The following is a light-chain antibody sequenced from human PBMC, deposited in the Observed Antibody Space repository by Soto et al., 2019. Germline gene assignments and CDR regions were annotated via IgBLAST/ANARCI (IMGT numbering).Light chain of an antibody. Sequence: DIQMTQSPSFVSASVGDRVTITCRASQGFSRWLAWYQQRPGKAPELLIYGASSLQSGVPSRFSGSGSGTDFTLTISSLQPEDFATYYCQQANSFPLTFGQGKRLEIK. CDR1: QGFSRW. CDR2: GAS. CDR3: QQANSFPLT. V-gene: IGKV1-12*01. J-gene: IGKJ5*01.